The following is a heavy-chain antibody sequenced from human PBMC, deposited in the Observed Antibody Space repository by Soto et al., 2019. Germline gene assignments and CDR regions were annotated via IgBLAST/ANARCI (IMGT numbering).Heavy chain of an antibody. D-gene: IGHD6-19*01. CDR1: GYTFSSNG. CDR3: ARLHGYSSGWYEY. CDR2: ISTFNGNA. Sequence: ASVKVSCKASGYTFSSNGVSWVRQAPGQGLEWMGWISTFNGNAHYAQKFQGRVTMTTDTSTNTAYMELTSLSSDDTAVYYCARLHGYSSGWYEYWG. J-gene: IGHJ5*01. V-gene: IGHV1-18*04.